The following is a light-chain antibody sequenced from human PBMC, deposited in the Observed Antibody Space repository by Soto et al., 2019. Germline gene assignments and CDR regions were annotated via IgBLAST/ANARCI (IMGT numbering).Light chain of an antibody. CDR3: CANAGGSTLV. CDR2: EGN. Sequence: QSALTQPASVSGSPGQWITISCTGTSTDVGNYYVVSWYQQHPDKAPKLRIYEGNKRPSGVSNRFSGSKSGNTASLTSSGLQAEDEVDCYCCANAGGSTLVFGGGTQLTVL. CDR1: STDVGNYYV. J-gene: IGLJ2*01. V-gene: IGLV2-23*01.